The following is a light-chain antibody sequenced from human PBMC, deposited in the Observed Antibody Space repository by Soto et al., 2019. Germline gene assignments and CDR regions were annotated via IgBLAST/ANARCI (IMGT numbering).Light chain of an antibody. CDR2: GAS. J-gene: IGKJ1*01. CDR3: QQYVSSVT. Sequence: EIVLTQSPGSLSLSPGEKDTLSCRASLSVDSSFFAWYQQKPGQAPRLLIYGASNRATGIPDRFSGRGSGTDFTLAIPGLEPEYLAVYYCQQYVSSVTFGQGTKVEIK. CDR1: LSVDSSF. V-gene: IGKV3-20*01.